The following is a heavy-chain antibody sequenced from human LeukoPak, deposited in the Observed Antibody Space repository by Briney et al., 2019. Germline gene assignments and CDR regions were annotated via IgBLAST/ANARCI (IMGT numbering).Heavy chain of an antibody. J-gene: IGHJ4*02. CDR3: ARGAWDTAMTPFDY. Sequence: GGSLRLSCAASGFTVSSNYMSWVRQAPGKGLEWVSVIYSGGSTYYADSVKGRFTISRDNSKNTLYLQMNSLRAEDTAVYYCARGAWDTAMTPFDYWGQGTLVTVSS. CDR1: GFTVSSNY. CDR2: IYSGGST. D-gene: IGHD5-18*01. V-gene: IGHV3-66*01.